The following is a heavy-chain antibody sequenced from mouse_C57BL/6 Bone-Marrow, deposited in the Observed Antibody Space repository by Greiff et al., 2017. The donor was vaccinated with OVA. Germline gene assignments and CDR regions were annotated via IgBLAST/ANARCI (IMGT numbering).Heavy chain of an antibody. Sequence: EVKLMESGGGLVQPGGSLSLSCAASGFTFTDYYMSWVRQPPGKALEWLGFIRNKANGYTTEYSASVKGRFTISRDNSQSILYLQMNALRAEDSATYYCARYHGSSLDYWGQGTTLTVSS. CDR1: GFTFTDYY. D-gene: IGHD1-1*01. J-gene: IGHJ2*01. CDR3: ARYHGSSLDY. V-gene: IGHV7-3*01. CDR2: IRNKANGYTT.